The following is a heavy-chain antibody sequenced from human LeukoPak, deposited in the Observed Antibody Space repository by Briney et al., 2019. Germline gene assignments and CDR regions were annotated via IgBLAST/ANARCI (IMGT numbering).Heavy chain of an antibody. V-gene: IGHV3-9*01. D-gene: IGHD3-22*01. CDR1: GFTFTDHP. CDR3: AKVSYDSSGYEN. CDR2: ISWNSGSI. J-gene: IGHJ4*02. Sequence: PGGSLRLSCVASGFTFTDHPMNWVRQAPGKGLESVSGISWNSGSIGYADSVKGRFTISRDNAKNSLYLQMNSLRAEDTALYYCAKVSYDSSGYENWGQGTLVTVSS.